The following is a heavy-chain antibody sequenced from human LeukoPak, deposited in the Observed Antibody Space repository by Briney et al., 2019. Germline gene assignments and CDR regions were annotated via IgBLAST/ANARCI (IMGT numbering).Heavy chain of an antibody. Sequence: SETLSLTCAVSGYSISSGYYWGWIRQPPGKGLEWIGSIYHSGSTSYNPSLKSRVTISVDTSKNQFSLKLGSVTAADTAVYYCASNLQTDYGLDYYYMDVWGKGTTVTVSS. CDR2: IYHSGST. J-gene: IGHJ6*03. D-gene: IGHD4-17*01. CDR3: ASNLQTDYGLDYYYMDV. CDR1: GYSISSGYY. V-gene: IGHV4-38-2*01.